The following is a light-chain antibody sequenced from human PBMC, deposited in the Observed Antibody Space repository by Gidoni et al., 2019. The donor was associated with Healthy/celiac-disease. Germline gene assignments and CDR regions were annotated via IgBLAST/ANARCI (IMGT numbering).Light chain of an antibody. Sequence: DIQMTQSPSTLSASVGDRVTITCRASQSISSWLAWYQQKPGKAPKLLIYKASSLESGVPSRCSGSGSGTEFTLTISSLQPDDFATYYCQQYNSYPTFGPGTKVDIK. CDR2: KAS. J-gene: IGKJ3*01. V-gene: IGKV1-5*03. CDR1: QSISSW. CDR3: QQYNSYPT.